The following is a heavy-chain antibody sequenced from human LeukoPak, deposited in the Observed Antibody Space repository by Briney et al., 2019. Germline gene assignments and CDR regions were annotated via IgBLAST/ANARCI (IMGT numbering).Heavy chain of an antibody. Sequence: GGSLRLSCAASGFTFSDYSMNWVRHAPGKGLEWVSSIFSTGNYISYADSVKGRFTISRDNAKNSLYLQMNSLRAEATAVYYCARDYPRSIAARRPFDYWGQGTLVTVSS. CDR3: ARDYPRSIAARRPFDY. D-gene: IGHD6-6*01. CDR2: IFSTGNYI. J-gene: IGHJ4*02. CDR1: GFTFSDYS. V-gene: IGHV3-21*01.